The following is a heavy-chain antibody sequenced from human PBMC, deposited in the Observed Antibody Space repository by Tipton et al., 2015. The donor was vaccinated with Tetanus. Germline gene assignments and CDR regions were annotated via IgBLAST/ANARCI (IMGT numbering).Heavy chain of an antibody. J-gene: IGHJ4*02. Sequence: QVQLVQSGPEVKKPGASVKISCKTSGYSITSRDIHWVRRAPGQSLELLGWIDRGYSNAQYSQKFQGRVFITRDTSASTVYMEITSLTSEDTALYYCARSSGWYAFDYWGQGTLVTVSS. V-gene: IGHV1-3*01. CDR2: IDRGYSNA. CDR3: ARSSGWYAFDY. D-gene: IGHD6-19*01. CDR1: GYSITSRD.